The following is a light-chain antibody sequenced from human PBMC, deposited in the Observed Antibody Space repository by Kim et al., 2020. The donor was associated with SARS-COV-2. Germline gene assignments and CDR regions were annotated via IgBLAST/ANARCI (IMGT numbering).Light chain of an antibody. CDR1: QIVSSY. V-gene: IGKV3-11*01. CDR2: DAS. CDR3: QHRDNWPPLT. J-gene: IGKJ5*01. Sequence: SPGEGSTLSCRASQIVSSYLAWYQQKPGQAPRLLISDASNRATGIPARFSGSESGTDFTLTISSLEPEDFAVYYCQHRDNWPPLTFGQGTRLEIK.